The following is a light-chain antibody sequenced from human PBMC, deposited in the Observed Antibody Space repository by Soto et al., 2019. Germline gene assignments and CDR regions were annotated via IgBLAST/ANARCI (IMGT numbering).Light chain of an antibody. Sequence: EIVLTQSPGTLSLSPGERATLSCRASQSVSSYLAWYQQKPGQAPRLLIYDASNRATGIPARFSGSGSGTEFTLTISSLQSEDFAVYYCQQYNDWRTFGQGTKVDI. CDR2: DAS. J-gene: IGKJ1*01. V-gene: IGKV3-11*01. CDR1: QSVSSY. CDR3: QQYNDWRT.